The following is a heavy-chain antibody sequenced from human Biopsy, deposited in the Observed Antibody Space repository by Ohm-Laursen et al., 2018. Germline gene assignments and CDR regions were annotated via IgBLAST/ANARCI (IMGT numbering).Heavy chain of an antibody. CDR2: NIPILGTG. Sequence: SVKVSCNASGGTFINYAISWVRQAPGQGLEWLGGNIPILGTGNYAQKFQDRVTVAADTSTSTATMELRSLRSDDTAVYYCATKLTGYFHHWGQGTLVIVSS. D-gene: IGHD3-9*01. CDR1: GGTFINYA. CDR3: ATKLTGYFHH. V-gene: IGHV1-69*06. J-gene: IGHJ1*01.